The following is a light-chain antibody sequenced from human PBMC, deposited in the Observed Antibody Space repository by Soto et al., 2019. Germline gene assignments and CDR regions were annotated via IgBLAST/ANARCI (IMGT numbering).Light chain of an antibody. J-gene: IGLJ3*02. CDR1: SSDVGGYNY. CDR2: EVN. CDR3: SSYTSSSTQV. V-gene: IGLV2-14*01. Sequence: QSVLTQPASVSGSPGQSITISCTGTSSDVGGYNYVSWYQQHPGKVPKLMIYEVNNRPSGVSNRFSGPKSGNTASLTISGLQAEDEADYYCSSYTSSSTQVLGGGTKLTVL.